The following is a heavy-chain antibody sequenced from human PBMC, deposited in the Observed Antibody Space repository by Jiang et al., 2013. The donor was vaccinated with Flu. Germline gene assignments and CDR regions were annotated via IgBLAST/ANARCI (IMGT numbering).Heavy chain of an antibody. CDR3: ARRAQQLVPMGVVWFDP. J-gene: IGHJ5*02. CDR2: IYYSGST. Sequence: ETLSLTCTVSGGSISSSSYYWGWIRQPPGKGLEWIGSIYYSGSTYYNPSLKSRVTISVDTSKNQFSLKLSSVTAADTAVYYCARRAQQLVPMGVVWFDPWGQGTLVTVSS. CDR1: GGSISSSSYY. V-gene: IGHV4-39*01. D-gene: IGHD6-13*01.